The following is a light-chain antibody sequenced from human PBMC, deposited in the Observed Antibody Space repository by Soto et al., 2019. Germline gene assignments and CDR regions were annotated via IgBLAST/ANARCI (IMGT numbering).Light chain of an antibody. CDR3: QQYNNWPIA. Sequence: PATRAVCGGERASVSCRASQSVSNLAWYQQKPGQAPRLLIYGASTRATGMPARFSGSGSGTEFTLTISSLQSEDFEIYYCQQYNNWPIAFGPGTRLEIK. CDR1: QSVSN. V-gene: IGKV3-15*01. CDR2: GAS. J-gene: IGKJ5*01.